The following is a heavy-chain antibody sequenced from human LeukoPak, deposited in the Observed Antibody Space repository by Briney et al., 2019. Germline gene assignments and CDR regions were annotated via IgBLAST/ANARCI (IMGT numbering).Heavy chain of an antibody. CDR2: IIPIFGTA. D-gene: IGHD3-10*01. V-gene: IGHV1-69*01. CDR1: GGTFSSYA. Sequence: GSSVKVSCKASGGTFSSYAISWVRQAPGQGLEWMGVIIPIFGTANYAQKFQGRVTITADESTSTAYMELSSLRSEDTAVYYCAREITMVRGKSDYYYYYGMDVWGKGTTVTVSS. J-gene: IGHJ6*04. CDR3: AREITMVRGKSDYYYYYGMDV.